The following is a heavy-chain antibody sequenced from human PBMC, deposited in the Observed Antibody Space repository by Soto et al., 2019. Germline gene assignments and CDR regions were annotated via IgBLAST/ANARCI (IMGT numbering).Heavy chain of an antibody. CDR3: ARAMPASPHDY. D-gene: IGHD2-2*01. V-gene: IGHV2-5*02. CDR1: GFSLSTSVVG. Sequence: SGPTLVNPTQTLTLICTFSGFSLSTSVVGVGWIRQPPGKALEWLALIYWDDDKRYSPSLKSRLTITKDTSKNQVVLTMTNIDPVDTATYYCARAMPASPHDYWGQGTLVTVSS. CDR2: IYWDDDK. J-gene: IGHJ4*02.